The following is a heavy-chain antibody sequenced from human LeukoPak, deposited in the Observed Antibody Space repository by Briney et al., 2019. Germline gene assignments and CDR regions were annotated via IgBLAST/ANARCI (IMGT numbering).Heavy chain of an antibody. CDR2: VSSNGGST. V-gene: IGHV3-64*01. D-gene: IGHD5-24*01. CDR3: ARSTALMTTIFGI. Sequence: PGGSLRLSCAASGFTFGSCAMHWVRQAPGKGLEYVSGVSSNGGSTYYANSVKGRFTISRDNSKNTLYLQMGSLRAEDMAVYYCARSTALMTTIFGIWGQGTLVTVSS. CDR1: GFTFGSCA. J-gene: IGHJ4*02.